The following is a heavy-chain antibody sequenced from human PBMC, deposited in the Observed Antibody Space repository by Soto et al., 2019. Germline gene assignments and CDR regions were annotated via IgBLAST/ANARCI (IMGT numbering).Heavy chain of an antibody. J-gene: IGHJ6*02. V-gene: IGHV3-7*05. CDR1: GFTFSTYW. Sequence: EVHLVESGGGLVQPGGSLRLSCTASGFTFSTYWMSWVRQAPGKGLEWVANIKQDGSEKYCVDSVKGRVTISGDNAKNSLYLQMNSLRVEDTAVYYCARGPAAAKYCYYGLDLWGQGTTVTVSS. D-gene: IGHD6-13*01. CDR2: IKQDGSEK. CDR3: ARGPAAAKYCYYGLDL.